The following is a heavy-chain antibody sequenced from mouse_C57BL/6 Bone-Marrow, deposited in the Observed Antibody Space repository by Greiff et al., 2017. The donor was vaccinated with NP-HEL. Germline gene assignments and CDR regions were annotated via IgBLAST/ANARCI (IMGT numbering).Heavy chain of an antibody. CDR1: GFTFSDYG. CDR3: ARHDYEGGEAMDY. V-gene: IGHV5-15*01. J-gene: IGHJ4*01. CDR2: ISNLAYSI. D-gene: IGHD2-4*01. Sequence: DVKLVESGGGLVQPGGSLKLSCAASGFTFSDYGMAWVRQAPRKGPEWVAFISNLAYSIYYADTVTGRFTISRENAKNTLYLEMSRLRSEDTAMYYCARHDYEGGEAMDYWGQGTSVTVSS.